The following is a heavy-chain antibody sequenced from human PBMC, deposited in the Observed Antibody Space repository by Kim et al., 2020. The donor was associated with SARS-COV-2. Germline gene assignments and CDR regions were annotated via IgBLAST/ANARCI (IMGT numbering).Heavy chain of an antibody. D-gene: IGHD1-26*01. CDR2: ISYDGSNK. V-gene: IGHV3-30-3*01. J-gene: IGHJ4*02. Sequence: GGSLRLSCAASGFTFSSYAMHWVRQAPGKGLEWVAVISYDGSNKYYADSVKGRFTISRDNSKNTLYLQMNSLRAEDTAVYYCAREISGSYGYWGQGTLVTVSS. CDR1: GFTFSSYA. CDR3: AREISGSYGY.